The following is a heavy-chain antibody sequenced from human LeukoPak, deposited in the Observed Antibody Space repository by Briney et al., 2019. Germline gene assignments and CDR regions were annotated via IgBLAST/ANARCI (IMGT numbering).Heavy chain of an antibody. J-gene: IGHJ3*02. CDR2: IKENGNEQ. CDR3: ARGPGDSDASDI. D-gene: IGHD3-16*01. Sequence: GGSLRLSCEASGFTFTSYWMSWVRQAPGKGPEWVAHIKENGNEQYYADSVKGRFTISRDNVKQSLGLQMNSLRVEDTAVYYCARGPGDSDASDIWGQGTMVTVSS. V-gene: IGHV3-7*01. CDR1: GFTFTSYW.